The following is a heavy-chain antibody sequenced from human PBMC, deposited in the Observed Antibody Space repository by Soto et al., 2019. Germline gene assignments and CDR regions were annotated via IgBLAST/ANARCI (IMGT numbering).Heavy chain of an antibody. CDR2: IYYSGST. D-gene: IGHD3-9*01. CDR3: ARLRKRVYDILTGPRTSNYFDY. Sequence: PSETLSLTCTVSGGSISSSSYYWGWIRQPPGKGLEWIGSIYYSGSTYYNPSLKSRVTISVDTSKNQFSLKLSSVTAADTAVYYCARLRKRVYDILTGPRTSNYFDYWGQGTLVTVSS. V-gene: IGHV4-39*01. J-gene: IGHJ4*02. CDR1: GGSISSSSYY.